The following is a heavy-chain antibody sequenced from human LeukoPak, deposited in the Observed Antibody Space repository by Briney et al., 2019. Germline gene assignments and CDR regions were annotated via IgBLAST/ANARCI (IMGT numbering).Heavy chain of an antibody. D-gene: IGHD1-14*01. Sequence: GGSLRLSCAASGFTFSSYSMNWVRQAPGKGLEWVSYISSSSSTIYYADSVKGRFTISRDNAKNSLYLQMNSLRAEDTAVYYCASFDNALDYWGQGTLVTVSS. CDR3: ASFDNALDY. J-gene: IGHJ4*02. CDR1: GFTFSSYS. V-gene: IGHV3-48*01. CDR2: ISSSSSTI.